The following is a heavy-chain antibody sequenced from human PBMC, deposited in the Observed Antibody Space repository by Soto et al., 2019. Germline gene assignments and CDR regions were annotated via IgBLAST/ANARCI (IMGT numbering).Heavy chain of an antibody. D-gene: IGHD3-22*01. CDR1: GGSFSDYA. Sequence: QVQLVQSGAEVKKPGSSVKVSCQASGGSFSDYAISWVRQAPGQGLEWMGGIIPMLGIADNAQKFQGRVIITADEYTSTVYMELSSLRSEDTAVYYCARDGDYYDSSSFQRDYHYYGMDVWGQGTTVTVAS. J-gene: IGHJ6*02. V-gene: IGHV1-69*01. CDR3: ARDGDYYDSSSFQRDYHYYGMDV. CDR2: IIPMLGIA.